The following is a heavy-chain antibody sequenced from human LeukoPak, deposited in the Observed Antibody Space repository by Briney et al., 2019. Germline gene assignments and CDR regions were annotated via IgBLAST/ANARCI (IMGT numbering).Heavy chain of an antibody. J-gene: IGHJ5*02. V-gene: IGHV4-38-2*01. D-gene: IGHD2-15*01. CDR3: ARGYCSGGKCYLGWFDP. Sequence: SETLSLTCDVSGYSISSGYYWGWIRQPPGKGLERIGSIYHGGTTYYNPSLKSRITISIDTSENQFSLRLTSVTAADTAVYYCARGYCSGGKCYLGWFDPWGQGTQATVSS. CDR2: IYHGGTT. CDR1: GYSISSGYY.